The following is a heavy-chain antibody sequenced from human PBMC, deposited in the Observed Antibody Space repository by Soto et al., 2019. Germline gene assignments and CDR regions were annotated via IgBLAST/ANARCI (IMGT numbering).Heavy chain of an antibody. CDR3: ARDLWGYCGTDCYPLDV. CDR1: GDSISSYY. CDR2: MYNTGST. V-gene: IGHV4-59*01. D-gene: IGHD2-21*02. Sequence: SETLSLTCTVSGDSISSYYWSWIRQPPGKGLEWIGYMYNTGSTVYNPSLKSRVTISVDTSKNQFSLKLNAVTAADTAVYYCARDLWGYCGTDCYPLDVWGQGTTVTVSS. J-gene: IGHJ6*02.